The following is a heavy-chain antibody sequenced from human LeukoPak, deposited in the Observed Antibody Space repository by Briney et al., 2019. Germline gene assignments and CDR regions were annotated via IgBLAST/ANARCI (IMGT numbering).Heavy chain of an antibody. V-gene: IGHV3-23*01. CDR3: ARDGGPEYSSSGYYFDY. CDR2: ISGSGGST. J-gene: IGHJ4*02. CDR1: GFTFSNYA. D-gene: IGHD6-6*01. Sequence: GGSLRLSCAASGFTFSNYAMSWVRQAPGKGLEWVSGISGSGGSTYYADSVKGRFTISRDNSKNTLHLQMNTLRPEDTAVYYCARDGGPEYSSSGYYFDYWGQGTLVTVSS.